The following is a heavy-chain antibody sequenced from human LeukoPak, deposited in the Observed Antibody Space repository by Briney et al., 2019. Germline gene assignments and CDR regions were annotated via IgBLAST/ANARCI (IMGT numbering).Heavy chain of an antibody. D-gene: IGHD6-19*01. CDR3: AKDRDGGQWLVGIYDY. Sequence: GGSLRLSCAASGFAFSSYAMSWVRQAPGKGLEWVSGISDSGGYTYYPYSVKGRVTISRDNSTNTLYLQMNSLRAEDTAVYYCAKDRDGGQWLVGIYDYWGQGTLVTVSS. V-gene: IGHV3-23*01. CDR2: ISDSGGYT. CDR1: GFAFSSYA. J-gene: IGHJ4*02.